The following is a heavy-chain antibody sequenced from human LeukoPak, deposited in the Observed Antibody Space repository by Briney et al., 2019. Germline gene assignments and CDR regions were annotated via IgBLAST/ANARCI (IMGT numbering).Heavy chain of an antibody. Sequence: GGSLRLSCAASGFTVSSNYMSWVRQAPGKGLEWVSVIYSGGSTYYADSVKGRFTISRDNSKNTLYLQMNSLRAEDTAVYYCARSGYYYGSGSHFDYWGQEPWSPSPQ. D-gene: IGHD3-10*01. CDR1: GFTVSSNY. CDR3: ARSGYYYGSGSHFDY. J-gene: IGHJ4*01. CDR2: IYSGGST. V-gene: IGHV3-53*01.